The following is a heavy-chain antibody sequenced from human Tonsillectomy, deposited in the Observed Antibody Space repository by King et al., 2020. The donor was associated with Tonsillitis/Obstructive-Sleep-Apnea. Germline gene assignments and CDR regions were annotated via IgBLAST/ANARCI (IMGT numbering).Heavy chain of an antibody. Sequence: VQLVESGAEVKKPGASVKVSCKASGYTFTGYYMHWVRQAPGQGLEWMGRINPNSGGTNYAQKFQGRVTMTRDTSISTAYMELSRLSSDDTAVYYCARDPFYCTGGVCTMWGQGTLVTVSS. D-gene: IGHD2-8*02. V-gene: IGHV1-2*06. CDR1: GYTFTGYY. J-gene: IGHJ4*02. CDR2: INPNSGGT. CDR3: ARDPFYCTGGVCTM.